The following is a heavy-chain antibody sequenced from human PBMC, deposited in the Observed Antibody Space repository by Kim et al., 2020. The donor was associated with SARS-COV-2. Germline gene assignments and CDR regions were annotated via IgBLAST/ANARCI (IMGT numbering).Heavy chain of an antibody. Sequence: GGSLRLSCAASGFTFSSYGMHWVRQAPGKGLEWVAVISYDGSNKYYADSVKGRFTISRDNSKNTLYLQMNSLRAEDTAVYYCAKDLPAWDDILTGYPDYWGQGTLVTVSS. J-gene: IGHJ4*02. D-gene: IGHD3-9*01. V-gene: IGHV3-30*18. CDR2: ISYDGSNK. CDR3: AKDLPAWDDILTGYPDY. CDR1: GFTFSSYG.